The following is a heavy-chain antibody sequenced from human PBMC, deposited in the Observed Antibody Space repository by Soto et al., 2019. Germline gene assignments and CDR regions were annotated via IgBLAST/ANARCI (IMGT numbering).Heavy chain of an antibody. CDR1: GFMFTSSA. CDR3: AAVPVLRFLKWLPAYFDY. J-gene: IGHJ4*02. V-gene: IGHV1-58*01. D-gene: IGHD3-3*01. Sequence: SVTVSCTTSGFMFTSSAVQWVRQARGQRLEWIGWLVVGSGNTHYAQHFQERVTLTRDMSTGTAYMELSSLRSEDTAVYYCAAVPVLRFLKWLPAYFDYWGQGTLVNVSS. CDR2: LVVGSGNT.